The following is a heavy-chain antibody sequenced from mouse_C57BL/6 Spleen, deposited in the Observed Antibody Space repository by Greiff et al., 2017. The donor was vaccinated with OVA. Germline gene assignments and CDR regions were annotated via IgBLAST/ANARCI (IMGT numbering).Heavy chain of an antibody. J-gene: IGHJ2*01. Sequence: VKLQESGAELVRPGASVTLSCKASGYTFTDYEMHWVKQTPVHGLEWIGAIDPETGGTAYNQKFKGKAILTADKSSSTAYMELRSLTSEDSAVYYCTITGTYFDYWGQGTTLTVSS. CDR2: IDPETGGT. CDR3: TITGTYFDY. V-gene: IGHV1-15*01. CDR1: GYTFTDYE. D-gene: IGHD4-1*01.